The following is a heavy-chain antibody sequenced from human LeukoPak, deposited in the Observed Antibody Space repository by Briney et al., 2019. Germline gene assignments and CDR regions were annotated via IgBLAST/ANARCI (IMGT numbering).Heavy chain of an antibody. J-gene: IGHJ5*02. D-gene: IGHD6-6*01. Sequence: ASVRVSCKASGYTFTGYYMHWVRQAPGQGLEWMGWINPNSGGTNYAQKFQGRVTITRNTSISTAYMELSSLRSEDTAVYYCARAAYSSSSWYWFDPWGQGTLVTVSS. CDR2: INPNSGGT. CDR3: ARAAYSSSSWYWFDP. V-gene: IGHV1-2*02. CDR1: GYTFTGYY.